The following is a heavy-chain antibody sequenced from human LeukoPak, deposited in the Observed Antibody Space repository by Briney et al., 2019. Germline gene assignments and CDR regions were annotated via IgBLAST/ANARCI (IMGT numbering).Heavy chain of an antibody. CDR3: ARSDGSPYYFDY. D-gene: IGHD5-24*01. CDR1: GGSISSGGYS. J-gene: IGHJ4*02. Sequence: PSETLSLTCAVSGGSISSGGYSWSWIRQPAGKGLEWIGRIYTSGSTNYNPSLKSRVTISVDTSKNQFSLKLSSVTAADTAVYYCARSDGSPYYFDYWGQGTLVTVSS. V-gene: IGHV4-61*02. CDR2: IYTSGST.